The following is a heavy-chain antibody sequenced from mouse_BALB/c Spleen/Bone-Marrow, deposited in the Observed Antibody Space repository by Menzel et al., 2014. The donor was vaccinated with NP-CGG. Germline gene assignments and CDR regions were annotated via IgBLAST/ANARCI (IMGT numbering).Heavy chain of an antibody. Sequence: EVKLMESGPELVKPGASVKMSCKASGYTFTEYTIHWVKQSHGKSLEWIGGINPNNGVTAYNQKFRGKATLTVDKSSSTAYMELRSLTSEDSAVYYCARRQLGPAWFAYWGQGTLVTVSA. CDR2: INPNNGVT. V-gene: IGHV1-22*01. D-gene: IGHD3-2*01. CDR1: GYTFTEYT. CDR3: ARRQLGPAWFAY. J-gene: IGHJ3*01.